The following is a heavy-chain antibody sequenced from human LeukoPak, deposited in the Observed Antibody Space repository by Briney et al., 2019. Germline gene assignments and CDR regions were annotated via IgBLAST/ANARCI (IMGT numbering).Heavy chain of an antibody. Sequence: ASVKVSCKASGYTFTSYGISWVRQGPGQGLEWMGWISAYNGNTNYAQKLQGRVTMTTDTSTSTASMELRSLRSDDTAVYYCARSPYQQWPDYWGQGTLVTVSS. V-gene: IGHV1-18*01. D-gene: IGHD6-19*01. CDR1: GYTFTSYG. CDR2: ISAYNGNT. CDR3: ARSPYQQWPDY. J-gene: IGHJ4*02.